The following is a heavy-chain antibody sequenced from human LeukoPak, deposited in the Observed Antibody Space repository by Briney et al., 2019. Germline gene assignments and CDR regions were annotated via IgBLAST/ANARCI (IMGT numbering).Heavy chain of an antibody. D-gene: IGHD3-3*01. Sequence: PSQTLSLTCAVSGGSISSGGYSWSWIRQPPGKGLEWIGYIYHSGSTYYNPSLKSRVTISVDTSKNQFSLKLSSVTAADTAVYYCARALRFLDPHHNWFDPWGQGTLVTVSS. CDR2: IYHSGST. CDR1: GGSISSGGYS. CDR3: ARALRFLDPHHNWFDP. J-gene: IGHJ5*02. V-gene: IGHV4-30-2*01.